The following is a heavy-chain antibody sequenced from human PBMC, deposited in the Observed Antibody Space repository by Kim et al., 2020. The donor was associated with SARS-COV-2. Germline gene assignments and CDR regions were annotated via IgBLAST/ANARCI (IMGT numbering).Heavy chain of an antibody. V-gene: IGHV4-59*01. CDR2: GRT. Sequence: GRTHYNPSLKSRVTISVDTANNQFSLKLSSVTAADTAVYYCARDRPPDVWGQGTTVTVSS. J-gene: IGHJ6*02. CDR3: ARDRPPDV.